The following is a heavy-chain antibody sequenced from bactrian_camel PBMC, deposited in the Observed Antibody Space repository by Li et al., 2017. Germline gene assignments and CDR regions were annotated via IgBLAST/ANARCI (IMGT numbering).Heavy chain of an antibody. CDR1: GLPSVDYA. V-gene: IGHV3S61*01. J-gene: IGHJ6*01. Sequence: VQLVESGGGLVQPGGSLRLSCTVSGLPSVDYALGWFRQAPGKAREGVACISYGGSSPYYSNAVKGRFTISRDNAKSTLHLEMNSLKSEDTAMYYCVTGIWSMFPWGQGTQVTVS. CDR3: VTGIWSMFP. CDR2: ISYGGSSP. D-gene: IGHD8*01.